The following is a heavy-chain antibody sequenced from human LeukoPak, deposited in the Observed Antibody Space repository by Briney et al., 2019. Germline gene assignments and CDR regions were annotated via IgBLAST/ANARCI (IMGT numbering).Heavy chain of an antibody. CDR3: AKHDGPIVVVTVKLDY. CDR2: ISSDGNKN. D-gene: IGHD2-21*02. J-gene: IGHJ4*02. V-gene: IGHV3-30*18. CDR1: GFTFSSYG. Sequence: GGSLRLSCVASGFTFSSYGTHWVRQAPGKGLEWVAFISSDGNKNYYEDSVKGRFTISRDNSKNTLFLQMSSLRPEDTAVYYCAKHDGPIVVVTVKLDYWGQGTLVTVSS.